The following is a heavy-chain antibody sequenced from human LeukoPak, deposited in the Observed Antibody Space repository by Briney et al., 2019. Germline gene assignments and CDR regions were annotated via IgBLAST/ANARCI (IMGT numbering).Heavy chain of an antibody. D-gene: IGHD6-19*01. V-gene: IGHV4-39*01. Sequence: SETLSLTCTVSGGSISSSSYYCGWIRQPPGKGLEWIGSIYYSGSTYYNPSLKSRVTISVDTSKNQFSLKLSSVTAADTAVYYCARRGSGWYYFDYWGQGTLVTVSS. CDR1: GGSISSSSYY. CDR3: ARRGSGWYYFDY. CDR2: IYYSGST. J-gene: IGHJ4*02.